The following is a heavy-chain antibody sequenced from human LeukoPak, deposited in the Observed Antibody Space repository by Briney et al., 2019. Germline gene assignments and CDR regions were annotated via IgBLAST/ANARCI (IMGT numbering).Heavy chain of an antibody. D-gene: IGHD3-22*01. CDR1: GYTFTSYD. Sequence: ASVKVSCKASGYTFTSYDINWVRQATGQGLEWMGWMNPNSGNTGYAQKFQGRVTMTRNTSISTAYMELSRLRSDDTAVYYCARARVITMSYYYYMDVWGKGTTVTVSS. CDR3: ARARVITMSYYYYMDV. J-gene: IGHJ6*03. V-gene: IGHV1-8*01. CDR2: MNPNSGNT.